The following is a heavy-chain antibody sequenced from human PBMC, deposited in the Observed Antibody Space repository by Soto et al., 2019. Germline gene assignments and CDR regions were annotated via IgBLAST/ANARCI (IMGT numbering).Heavy chain of an antibody. Sequence: SVKVSCKASGGTFSSYTISWVRQAPGQGLEWMGRIIPILGIANYAQKFQGRVTITADKSTSTAYMELSSLRSEDTAVYYCARGVTYGPMYYFDYWGQGTLVTVSS. V-gene: IGHV1-69*02. CDR1: GGTFSSYT. J-gene: IGHJ4*02. D-gene: IGHD4-17*01. CDR3: ARGVTYGPMYYFDY. CDR2: IIPILGIA.